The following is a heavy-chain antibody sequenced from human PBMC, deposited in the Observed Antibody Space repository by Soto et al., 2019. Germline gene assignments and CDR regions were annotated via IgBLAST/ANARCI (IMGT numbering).Heavy chain of an antibody. V-gene: IGHV3-30-3*01. D-gene: IGHD2-15*01. CDR3: ARDSELLQYYFDY. CDR2: ISYDGSNK. J-gene: IGHJ4*02. CDR1: GFTFISYA. Sequence: PGWSLRLSCAASGFTFISYAMHWVRQAPGKGLEWVAVISYDGSNKYYADSVKGRFTISRDNSKNTLYLQMNSLRAEDTAVYYCARDSELLQYYFDYWGQGTLVTVSS.